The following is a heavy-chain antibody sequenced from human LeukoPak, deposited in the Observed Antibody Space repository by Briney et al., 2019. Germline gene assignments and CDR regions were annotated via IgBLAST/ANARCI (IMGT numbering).Heavy chain of an antibody. Sequence: GGSLRLSCAASGFTFSSYGMHWVRQAPGKGLEWVAAISYDGSNKYHADSVKGRFPISRDNSKNTLYLQMNSLRAEDTAVYYCAKTVVAAELDYWGQGTLVTVSS. V-gene: IGHV3-30*18. CDR2: ISYDGSNK. J-gene: IGHJ4*02. CDR3: AKTVVAAELDY. D-gene: IGHD2-15*01. CDR1: GFTFSSYG.